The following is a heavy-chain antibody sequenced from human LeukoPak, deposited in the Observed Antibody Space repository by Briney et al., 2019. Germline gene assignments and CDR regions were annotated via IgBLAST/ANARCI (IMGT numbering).Heavy chain of an antibody. CDR1: GFTFIDYD. CDR3: PRGGLQVSGIDEFDY. Sequence: PGGSLRLSCAASGFTFIDYDMHWVRQVIGKGLEWVSAIGIRGDTHYSGSVKGRFTISRENAESPLYLQMNSLRAEDTAVYYCPRGGLQVSGIDEFDYWGQGTLVTVSS. J-gene: IGHJ4*02. V-gene: IGHV3-13*01. D-gene: IGHD6-19*01. CDR2: IGIRGDT.